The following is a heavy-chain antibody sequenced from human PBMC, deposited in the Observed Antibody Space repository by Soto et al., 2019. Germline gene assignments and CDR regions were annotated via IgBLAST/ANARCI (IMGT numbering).Heavy chain of an antibody. J-gene: IGHJ3*02. V-gene: IGHV1-3*01. CDR3: ARGLLGITMKVVVTAEGASDT. Sequence: ASVKVSCKASGYTFTSYAMHWVRQAPGQRLEWMGWINAGNGNTKYSQKFQGRVTITRDTSASTAYMELSSLRSEDTAVYYCARGLLGITMKVVVTAEGASDTWGHGPTVTVS. CDR2: INAGNGNT. D-gene: IGHD3-22*01. CDR1: GYTFTSYA.